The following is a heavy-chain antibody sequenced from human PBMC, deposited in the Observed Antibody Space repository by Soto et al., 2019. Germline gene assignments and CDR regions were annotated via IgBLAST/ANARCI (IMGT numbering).Heavy chain of an antibody. J-gene: IGHJ5*02. D-gene: IGHD5-12*01. CDR3: AVGSVDIVPTGMKPFDP. V-gene: IGHV1-18*01. Sequence: GASVKVSCKASGYTFTSYGISWVRQAPGQGLEWMGWISGYNGNTNYAQKLQGRVTMTTDTSTSTAYMELSSLRSEDTAVYYCAVGSVDIVPTGMKPFDPWGQGTLVTVSS. CDR2: ISGYNGNT. CDR1: GYTFTSYG.